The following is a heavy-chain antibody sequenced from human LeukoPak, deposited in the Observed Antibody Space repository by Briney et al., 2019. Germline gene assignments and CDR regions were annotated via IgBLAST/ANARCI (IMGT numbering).Heavy chain of an antibody. V-gene: IGHV3-73*01. CDR1: GFTFSGSA. CDR3: TRRNEYYYDSSGYYYGGDY. J-gene: IGHJ4*02. Sequence: GGSLRLSCAASGFTFSGSAMHWVRQASGKGLEWVGRIRSKANSYATAYAASVKGRFTISRDDSKNTAYLQMNSLKTEDTAVYYCTRRNEYYYDSSGYYYGGDYWGQGTLVTVSS. D-gene: IGHD3-22*01. CDR2: IRSKANSYAT.